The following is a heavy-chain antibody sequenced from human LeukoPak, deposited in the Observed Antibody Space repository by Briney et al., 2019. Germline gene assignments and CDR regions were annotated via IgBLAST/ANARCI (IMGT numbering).Heavy chain of an antibody. CDR2: IYYSGST. Sequence: SETLSLTCTVSGGSISSSSYYWGWIRQPPGKGLEWIGSIYYSGSTYYNPSLKSRVTISVDTSKNQFSLKLSSVTAADTAVYYCARSSSIAARRAHYYMDVWGKGTTVTVSS. V-gene: IGHV4-39*01. CDR1: GGSISSSSYY. CDR3: ARSSSIAARRAHYYMDV. J-gene: IGHJ6*03. D-gene: IGHD6-6*01.